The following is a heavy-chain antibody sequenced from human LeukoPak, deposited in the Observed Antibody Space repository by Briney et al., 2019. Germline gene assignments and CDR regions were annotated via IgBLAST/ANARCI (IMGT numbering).Heavy chain of an antibody. J-gene: IGHJ4*02. Sequence: GALVLSCAASGFPFSSYSMNWGRPAGGEGVGWGSYITSSSSTIYYQDSVKGRFTIYRDNAKNSLYLQMSSLRAEETAVYYCARGLGRGSYSGVDYWGQGPLVTVSS. D-gene: IGHD1-26*01. CDR3: ARGLGRGSYSGVDY. CDR2: ITSSSSTI. CDR1: GFPFSSYS. V-gene: IGHV3-48*04.